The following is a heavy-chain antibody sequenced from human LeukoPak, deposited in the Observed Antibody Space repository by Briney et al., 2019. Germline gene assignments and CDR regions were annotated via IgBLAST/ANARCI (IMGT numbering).Heavy chain of an antibody. CDR2: IIPIFGTA. J-gene: IGHJ3*02. V-gene: IGHV1-69*13. CDR1: GGTFSSYA. CDR3: ARESYCSGGSCYQSNAFDI. D-gene: IGHD2-15*01. Sequence: ASVKVSCKASGGTFSSYAISWVRQAPGQGLEWMGGIIPIFGTANYAQKFQGRVTITADESTSTAYMEQSSLRSEDTAVYYCARESYCSGGSCYQSNAFDIWGQGTMVTVSS.